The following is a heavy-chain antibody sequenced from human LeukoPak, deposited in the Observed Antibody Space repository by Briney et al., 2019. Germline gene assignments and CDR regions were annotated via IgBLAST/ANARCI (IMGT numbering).Heavy chain of an antibody. V-gene: IGHV3-23*01. CDR3: ARSGYDYVWGSYRSPFDY. D-gene: IGHD3-16*02. Sequence: GGSLRLSCTASGFTFGDYAMSWFRQAPGKGLEWVSAISGSGGSTYYADSVKGRFTISRDNSKNTLYLQMNSLRAEDTAVYYCARSGYDYVWGSYRSPFDYWGRGTLVTVSS. CDR1: GFTFGDYA. J-gene: IGHJ4*02. CDR2: ISGSGGST.